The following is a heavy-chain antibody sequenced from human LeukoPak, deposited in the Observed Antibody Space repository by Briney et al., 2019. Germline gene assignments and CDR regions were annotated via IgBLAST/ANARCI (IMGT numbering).Heavy chain of an antibody. CDR3: ARDPRTTIDYYYYGMDV. J-gene: IGHJ6*02. V-gene: IGHV1-24*01. CDR2: FDPEDGET. D-gene: IGHD4-11*01. CDR1: GYTLTELS. Sequence: AAVKVSCKVSGYTLTELSMHWVRQAPGKGLEWMGGFDPEDGETIYAQKFQGRVTMTEDTSTDTAYMELSSLRSEDTAVYYCARDPRTTIDYYYYGMDVWGQGTTVTVSS.